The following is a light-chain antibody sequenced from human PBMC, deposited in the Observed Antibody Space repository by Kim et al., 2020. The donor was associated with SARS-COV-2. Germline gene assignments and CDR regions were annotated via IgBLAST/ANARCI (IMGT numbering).Light chain of an antibody. CDR2: RNN. Sequence: GQRVTISCSGSTSNIATKYVAWYQQLPGTAPKLLIYRNNQRPSGVPDRFSGSKSGTSASLAISGLRSEDEAGYFCAAWDDSLSGVVFGGGTQLTVL. J-gene: IGLJ2*01. V-gene: IGLV1-47*01. CDR1: TSNIATKY. CDR3: AAWDDSLSGVV.